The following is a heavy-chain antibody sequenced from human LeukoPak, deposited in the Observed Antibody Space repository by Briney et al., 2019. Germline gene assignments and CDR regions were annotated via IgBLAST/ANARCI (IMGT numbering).Heavy chain of an antibody. CDR1: GYTFTGYY. V-gene: IGHV1-2*02. CDR3: ARGGFDY. J-gene: IGHJ4*02. CDR2: ISPNSDDT. Sequence: ASVKVSCRASGYTFTGYYLHWVRQAPGQGLEWMGWISPNSDDTNYAQKLRGRVNMHRDTPIRTAYMEQSRLRSDDAAIYYCARGGFDYWGQGTLITVSS.